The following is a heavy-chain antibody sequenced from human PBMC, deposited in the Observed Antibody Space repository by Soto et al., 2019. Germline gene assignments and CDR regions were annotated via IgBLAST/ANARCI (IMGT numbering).Heavy chain of an antibody. D-gene: IGHD2-21*01. CDR3: ARPYCGANSCHNWFDP. Sequence: ASVKVSCKASGYTFTRYTMNWVRQAPGQRLEWMGWINPNNPNNGGTNYAQKFQGRVTMTTDTSISTAYMELSSLRSDDTAVYYCARPYCGANSCHNWFDPWGQGTLVTVSS. CDR1: GYTFTRYT. V-gene: IGHV1-2*02. CDR2: INPNNPNNGGT. J-gene: IGHJ5*02.